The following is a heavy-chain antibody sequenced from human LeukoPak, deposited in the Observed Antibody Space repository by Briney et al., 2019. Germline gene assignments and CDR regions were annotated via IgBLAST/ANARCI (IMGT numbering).Heavy chain of an antibody. V-gene: IGHV3-7*01. CDR1: GFKFNTKW. Sequence: PGGSLRLSCTASGFKFNTKWMTWVRQAPGKGLEWVANKNRDGSARYHGDSVKGRFTISRDNVKNSLFLEMTSLRPEDTAVYYCADPPSDFWGQGTLVAVSS. CDR3: ADPPSDF. CDR2: KNRDGSAR. J-gene: IGHJ4*02.